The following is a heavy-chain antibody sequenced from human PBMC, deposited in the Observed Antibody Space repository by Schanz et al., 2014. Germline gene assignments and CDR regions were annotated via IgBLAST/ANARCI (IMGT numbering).Heavy chain of an antibody. CDR1: GYTFTTYA. D-gene: IGHD3-3*01. V-gene: IGHV1-18*01. J-gene: IGHJ4*02. CDR2: ISVYTGNT. Sequence: QVQLVQSGAEVKKPGASVRVSCKASGYTFTTYAMSWVRQAPGQGLEWVGWISVYTGNTKYGQKFQGRVTMTTDTSTSTAYMALTDLRSDDTAVYYCARDRRFFDRDDLYYFDSWGQGTLVNVSS. CDR3: ARDRRFFDRDDLYYFDS.